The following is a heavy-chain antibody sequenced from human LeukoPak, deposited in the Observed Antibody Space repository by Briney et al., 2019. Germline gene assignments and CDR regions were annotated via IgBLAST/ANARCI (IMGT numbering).Heavy chain of an antibody. J-gene: IGHJ4*02. CDR2: IRYDGSNK. V-gene: IGHV3-30*02. CDR3: ARDTYKVQWPWSSNDFDY. Sequence: GGSLRLSCAASGFTFSSYGMHWVRQAPGKGLEWVAFIRYDGSNKYYADSVKGRFTISRDNSKNTLYLQMNSLRAEDTAVYYCARDTYKVQWPWSSNDFDYWGQGTLVTVSS. D-gene: IGHD6-19*01. CDR1: GFTFSSYG.